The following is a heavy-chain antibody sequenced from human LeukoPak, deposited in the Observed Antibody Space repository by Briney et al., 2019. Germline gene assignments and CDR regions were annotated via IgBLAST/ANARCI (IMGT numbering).Heavy chain of an antibody. CDR1: GGSFSGYY. Sequence: KASETLSLTCAVYGGSFSGYYWSWIRQPPGKGLEWIGEINHSGSTNYNPSLKSRVTISVDTSKNQFSLRLSSVTAADTAVYYCARVRASRWLQPHYFDYWGQGTLVTVSS. CDR2: INHSGST. V-gene: IGHV4-34*01. J-gene: IGHJ4*02. D-gene: IGHD5-24*01. CDR3: ARVRASRWLQPHYFDY.